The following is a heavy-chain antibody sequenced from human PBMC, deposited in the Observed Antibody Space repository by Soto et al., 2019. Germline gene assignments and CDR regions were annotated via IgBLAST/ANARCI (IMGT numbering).Heavy chain of an antibody. V-gene: IGHV3-66*01. CDR2: IYSGGST. CDR1: GFTVSSNY. Sequence: PGGSLRLSCAAPGFTVSSNYMSWVRQAPGKGLEWVSVIYSGGSTYYADSVKGRFTISRDNSKNTLYLQMNSLRDEDTAVYYCARDPDGLWGFDYWGQGTLVTVSS. J-gene: IGHJ4*02. D-gene: IGHD3-10*01. CDR3: ARDPDGLWGFDY.